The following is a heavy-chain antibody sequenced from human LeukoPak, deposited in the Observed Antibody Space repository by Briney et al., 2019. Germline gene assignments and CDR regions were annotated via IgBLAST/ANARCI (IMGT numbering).Heavy chain of an antibody. J-gene: IGHJ3*02. D-gene: IGHD1-7*01. CDR2: ISGSGYST. Sequence: PGGSLRLSCAASGFTFNSYGMSWVRQAPGKGLEWVSGISGSGYSTFHADSVKGRFTISGDNSKNTLNLQMNSLRVEDTAVYYCAKQGTGTPYSALDISGQGTMVTVSS. CDR3: AKQGTGTPYSALDI. CDR1: GFTFNSYG. V-gene: IGHV3-23*01.